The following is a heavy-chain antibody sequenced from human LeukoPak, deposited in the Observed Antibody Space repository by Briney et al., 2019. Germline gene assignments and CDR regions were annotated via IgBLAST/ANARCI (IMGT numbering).Heavy chain of an antibody. CDR3: ARDLGSSATSTNWFDP. J-gene: IGHJ5*02. V-gene: IGHV1-18*01. Sequence: ASVKVSCKASGYTFTRYGISWVRQAPGQGLEWMGWISAYNGNTNYAQKLQGRVTMTTDTSTSTAYMELRSLRSDDTAVYYCARDLGSSATSTNWFDPWGQGTLVTVSS. D-gene: IGHD6-6*01. CDR2: ISAYNGNT. CDR1: GYTFTRYG.